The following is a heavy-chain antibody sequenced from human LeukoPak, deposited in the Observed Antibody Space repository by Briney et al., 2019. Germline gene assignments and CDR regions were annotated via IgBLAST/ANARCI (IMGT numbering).Heavy chain of an antibody. CDR3: ARDYVVVPAAMGLGTPGWFDP. D-gene: IGHD2-2*01. Sequence: HTGGSLRLSCAASGFTFSSYWMSWVRQAPGKGLEWVANMNQDGSEKYYVDSVKGRFTISRDNAKNSLYLQMNSLRAEDTAVYYCARDYVVVPAAMGLGTPGWFDPWGQGTLVTVSS. J-gene: IGHJ5*02. V-gene: IGHV3-7*01. CDR2: MNQDGSEK. CDR1: GFTFSSYW.